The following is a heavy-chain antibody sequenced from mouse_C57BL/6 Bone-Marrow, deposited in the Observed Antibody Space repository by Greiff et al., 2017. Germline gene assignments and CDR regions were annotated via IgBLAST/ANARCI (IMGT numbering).Heavy chain of an antibody. V-gene: IGHV1-81*01. CDR2: IYPRSGNT. J-gene: IGHJ4*01. D-gene: IGHD6-1*01. CDR3: ASSHGAVDY. Sequence: QVQLKESGAELVRPGASVKLSCKASGYTFTSYGISWVKQRTGQGLEWIGEIYPRSGNTYYNEKFKGKATLTADKSSSTAYMRLRSLTSADSAVYVCASSHGAVDYWGQGTSVTVSS. CDR1: GYTFTSYG.